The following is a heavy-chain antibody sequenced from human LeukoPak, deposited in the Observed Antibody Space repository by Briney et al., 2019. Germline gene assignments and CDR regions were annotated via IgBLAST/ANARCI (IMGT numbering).Heavy chain of an antibody. D-gene: IGHD1-1*01. CDR2: INPNSGGT. CDR3: ARYPGTTSYPFDY. V-gene: IGHV1-2*02. J-gene: IGHJ4*02. Sequence: ASVKVSCKASGYTFTGYYMHWVRQAPGQGLEWMGWINPNSGGTNYAQKFQGRVTMTRDTSISTAYMELSRLRSDDTAVSYCARYPGTTSYPFDYWGQGTLVTVSS. CDR1: GYTFTGYY.